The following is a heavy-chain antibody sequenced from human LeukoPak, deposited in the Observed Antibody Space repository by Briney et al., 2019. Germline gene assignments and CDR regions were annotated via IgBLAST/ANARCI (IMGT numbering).Heavy chain of an antibody. CDR1: GYTFTDHY. CDR2: INPNSGGT. V-gene: IGHV1-2*02. D-gene: IGHD2-15*01. Sequence: VASVKVSCKASGYTFTDHYIHWVRQAPGQGLEWMGWINPNSGGTNYAQKFQGRVTMTRDTSISTAYMELSRLRSDDSAVYYCARVDIVVVVAAFDYWGQGTLVTLSS. CDR3: ARVDIVVVVAAFDY. J-gene: IGHJ4*02.